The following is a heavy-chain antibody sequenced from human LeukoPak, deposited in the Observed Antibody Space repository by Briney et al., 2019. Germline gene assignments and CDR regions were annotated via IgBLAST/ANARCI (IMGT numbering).Heavy chain of an antibody. V-gene: IGHV3-21*01. CDR1: GFTFSNAW. Sequence: GGSLRLSCAASGFTFSNAWMSWVRQAPGKGMEWVSSISSSSNYIYYADSVKRPFTISTDNAKNPLYLQMKSLRADDTAVYYCARGKTSQNIVTRKTYSWFDPWGQGTLVTVSS. D-gene: IGHD2/OR15-2a*01. CDR2: ISSSSNYI. CDR3: ARGKTSQNIVTRKTYSWFDP. J-gene: IGHJ5*02.